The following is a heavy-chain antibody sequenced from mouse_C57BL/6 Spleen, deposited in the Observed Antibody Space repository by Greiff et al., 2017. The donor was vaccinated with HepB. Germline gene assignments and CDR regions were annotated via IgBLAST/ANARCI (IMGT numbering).Heavy chain of an antibody. D-gene: IGHD1-1*01. CDR3: ARRYYGSRNAMDY. J-gene: IGHJ4*01. CDR2: IDPSDSYT. Sequence: VQLKQPGAELVRPGTSVKLSCKASGYTFTSYWMHWVKQRPGQGLEWIGVIDPSDSYTNYNQKFKGKATLTVDTSSSTAYMQLSSLTSEDSAVYYCARRYYGSRNAMDYWGQGTSVTVSS. V-gene: IGHV1-59*01. CDR1: GYTFTSYW.